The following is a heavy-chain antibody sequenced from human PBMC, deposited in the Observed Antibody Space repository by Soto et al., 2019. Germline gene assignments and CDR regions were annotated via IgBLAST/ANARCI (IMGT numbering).Heavy chain of an antibody. V-gene: IGHV5-51*01. D-gene: IGHD4-4*01. CDR1: GYTFTSYW. Sequence: GESLKISCKGSGYTFTSYWIGWVRQMPGKGLEWMGSIYPGDSETTYSPSFQGQVTVSVDKSISTAYLQWSSLKASDSAVYYCARHLHSDSVHIAPVSPDYWGQGTLVTVSS. J-gene: IGHJ4*02. CDR3: ARHLHSDSVHIAPVSPDY. CDR2: IYPGDSET.